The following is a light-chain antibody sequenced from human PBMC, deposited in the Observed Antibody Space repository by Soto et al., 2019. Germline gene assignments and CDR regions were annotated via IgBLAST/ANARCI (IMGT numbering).Light chain of an antibody. J-gene: IGKJ2*01. Sequence: ENVLTQSPGTLSLFPGERATLSCRASQSITLNYLAWYQQKPGQAPRLLISGASSRATGIPDRFSGSGSGTDFTLTICRLEPEDFAVYYCQQYGSSPYTFGQGTKVESK. CDR3: QQYGSSPYT. CDR2: GAS. CDR1: QSITLNY. V-gene: IGKV3-20*01.